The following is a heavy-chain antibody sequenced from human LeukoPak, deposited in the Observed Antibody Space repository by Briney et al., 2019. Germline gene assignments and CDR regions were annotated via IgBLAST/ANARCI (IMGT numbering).Heavy chain of an antibody. D-gene: IGHD2/OR15-2a*01. Sequence: PGGSLRLSCAASGFTFIHYGMHWVRQAPGKGLECVALIWYDGSKSDYSESVKGRFTISRDNSKNTLSLQMNSLRGDDTAVYYCARHGINSSFWYFFESWGQGTLVTFSS. J-gene: IGHJ4*02. V-gene: IGHV3-33*01. CDR3: ARHGINSSFWYFFES. CDR2: IWYDGSKS. CDR1: GFTFIHYG.